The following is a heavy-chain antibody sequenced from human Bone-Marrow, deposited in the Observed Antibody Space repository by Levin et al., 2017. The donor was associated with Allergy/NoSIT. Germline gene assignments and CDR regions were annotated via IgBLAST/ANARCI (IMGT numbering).Heavy chain of an antibody. CDR1: GFTFSSYA. J-gene: IGHJ6*02. V-gene: IGHV3-23*01. CDR3: AKNEEGANWGYYYYYYGMDV. D-gene: IGHD7-27*01. Sequence: GGSLRLSCAASGFTFSSYAMSWVRQAPGKGLEWVSAISGSGGSTYYADSVKGRFTISRDNSKNTLYLQMNSLRAEDTAVYYCAKNEEGANWGYYYYYYGMDVWGQGTTVTVSS. CDR2: ISGSGGST.